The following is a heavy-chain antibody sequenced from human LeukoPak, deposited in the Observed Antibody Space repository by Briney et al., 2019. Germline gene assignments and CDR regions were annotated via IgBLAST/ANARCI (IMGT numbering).Heavy chain of an antibody. CDR1: GYSISSGYY. D-gene: IGHD5-12*01. J-gene: IGHJ5*02. Sequence: KTSETLSLTCAVSGYSISSGYYWGWIRQPPGKGLEWIGSIYHSGRTYYNPSLKSRVTISVDTSKNQFSLKLSSVTAADTAVYYCARLTERRVPYSGYERYWFDPWGQGTLVTVSS. CDR3: ARLTERRVPYSGYERYWFDP. V-gene: IGHV4-38-2*01. CDR2: IYHSGRT.